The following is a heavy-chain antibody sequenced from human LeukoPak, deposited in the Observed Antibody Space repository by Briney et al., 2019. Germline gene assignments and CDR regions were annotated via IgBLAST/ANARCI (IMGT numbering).Heavy chain of an antibody. CDR3: ARHRYCSGGSCYLDY. D-gene: IGHD2-15*01. CDR2: IGYTGNT. Sequence: PSETLSLTCTVSGGSIRSSYYYWGWIRQPPGKGLEWIESIGYTGNTYYNPSLKSRVAISVDTSKNQVSLKLSSVTAADTAVYYCARHRYCSGGSCYLDYWGQGTLVPVSS. V-gene: IGHV4-39*01. CDR1: GGSIRSSYYY. J-gene: IGHJ4*02.